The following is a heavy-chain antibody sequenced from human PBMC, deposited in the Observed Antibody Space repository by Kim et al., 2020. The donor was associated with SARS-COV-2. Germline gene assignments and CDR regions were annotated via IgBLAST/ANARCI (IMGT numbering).Heavy chain of an antibody. CDR1: GFTFSNAW. D-gene: IGHD6-19*01. CDR2: IKSKTDGGTT. V-gene: IGHV3-15*01. CDR3: TTAGSGWYHLHTDY. J-gene: IGHJ4*02. Sequence: GGSLRLSCAASGFTFSNAWMSWVRQAPGKGLEWVGRIKSKTDGGTTDYAAPVKGRFTISRDDSKNTLYLQMNSLKTEDTAVYYCTTAGSGWYHLHTDYWGQGTLVTVSS.